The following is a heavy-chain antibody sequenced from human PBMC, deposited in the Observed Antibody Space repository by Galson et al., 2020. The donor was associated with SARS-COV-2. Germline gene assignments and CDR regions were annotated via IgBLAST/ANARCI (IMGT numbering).Heavy chain of an antibody. CDR2: IYWDDDK. CDR1: GFSLSTTGVS. D-gene: IGHD2-15*01. V-gene: IGHV2-5*02. CDR3: AHSRCFGDSCYLDY. Sequence: KMSGPTLVKPTQTLTLTCTFSGFSLSTTGVSVGWIRQPPGKALEWLALIYWDDDKPYSPSLGTRLTITKDTSKNQVVLTMTNMDPVDTATYYCAHSRCFGDSCYLDYWGQGTLVTVS. J-gene: IGHJ4*02.